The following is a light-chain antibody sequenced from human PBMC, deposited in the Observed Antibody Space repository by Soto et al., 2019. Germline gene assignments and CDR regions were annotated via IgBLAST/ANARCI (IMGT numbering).Light chain of an antibody. CDR1: QSVSSYY. V-gene: IGKV3-20*01. CDR3: QQYVSSPVT. CDR2: GAS. Sequence: EIVLTQSPGTLSLSPGERATLSCRASQSVSSYYLAWYQQKPGQAPRLLIYGASSRATGIPDRFSGIGSGTDFTLTISRLEPEDFAVYYCQQYVSSPVTFGQGTKVDIK. J-gene: IGKJ1*01.